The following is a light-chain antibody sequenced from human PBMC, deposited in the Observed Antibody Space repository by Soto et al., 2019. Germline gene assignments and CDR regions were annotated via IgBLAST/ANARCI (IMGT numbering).Light chain of an antibody. CDR1: SSNIGSNT. J-gene: IGLJ2*01. Sequence: QSVLTQPPSASGTPGQRVTFSCSGSSSNIGSNTVNWYQQLPGTAPTLLIYSNNQRPSGVPDRLSGSKSCTSASLAISGLQSEEEADYYCAPWDDSLNGLVVFGGGTKLTVL. V-gene: IGLV1-44*01. CDR2: SNN. CDR3: APWDDSLNGLVV.